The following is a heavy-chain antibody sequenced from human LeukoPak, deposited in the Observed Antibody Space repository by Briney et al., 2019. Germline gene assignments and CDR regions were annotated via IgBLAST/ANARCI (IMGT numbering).Heavy chain of an antibody. CDR1: GFTFSSYG. CDR3: AKDLGPYCGGDCYSAVDY. CDR2: IRYDGSNK. D-gene: IGHD2-21*01. Sequence: RGGSLRLSCAGSGFTFSSYGMHWVRQAPGKGLEWVAFIRYDGSNKYYADSAKGRFTISRDNSKNTLYLQMNSLRAEDTAVYYCAKDLGPYCGGDCYSAVDYWGQGTLVTVSS. J-gene: IGHJ4*02. V-gene: IGHV3-30*02.